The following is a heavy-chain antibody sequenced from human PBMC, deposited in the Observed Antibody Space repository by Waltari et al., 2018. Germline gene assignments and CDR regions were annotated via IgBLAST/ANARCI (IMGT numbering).Heavy chain of an antibody. Sequence: QVQLQESGPGLVKPSETLSLTCAVSGYSISSGYYWGWIRQPPGKGLEWIGSIYHSGSTYSNPSLKSRVTISVDTSKNQFSLKLSSVTAADTAVYYCARQLVGASNGMDVWGQGTTVTVSS. J-gene: IGHJ6*02. CDR3: ARQLVGASNGMDV. V-gene: IGHV4-38-2*01. CDR1: GYSISSGYY. CDR2: IYHSGST. D-gene: IGHD1-26*01.